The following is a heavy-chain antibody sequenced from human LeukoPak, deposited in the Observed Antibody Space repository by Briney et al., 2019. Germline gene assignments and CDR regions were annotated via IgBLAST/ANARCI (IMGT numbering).Heavy chain of an antibody. Sequence: PSETLSLTCTVSGGSISSYYWSWIRQPPGKGLEWIGYIYYSGGTNYNPSLKSRVTISVDTSKNQFSLKLSSVTAADTAVYYCARALYYVVEKSPAFDIWGQGTMVTVSS. CDR3: ARALYYVVEKSPAFDI. J-gene: IGHJ3*02. CDR1: GGSISSYY. V-gene: IGHV4-59*01. D-gene: IGHD3-16*01. CDR2: IYYSGGT.